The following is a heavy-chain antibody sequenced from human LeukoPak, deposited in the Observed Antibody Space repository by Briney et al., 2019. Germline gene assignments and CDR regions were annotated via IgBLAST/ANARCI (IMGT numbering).Heavy chain of an antibody. Sequence: SETLSLTCAVYGGSFSGYYWSWIRQPPGKWLEWIGEINHSGSTNYNPSLKSRVTISVDTSKNQFSLKLSSVTAADTAVYYCARGQSRDYDFWSGYFNYYYYYMDVWGKGTTVTVSS. D-gene: IGHD3-3*01. CDR1: GGSFSGYY. CDR3: ARGQSRDYDFWSGYFNYYYYYMDV. J-gene: IGHJ6*03. V-gene: IGHV4-34*01. CDR2: INHSGST.